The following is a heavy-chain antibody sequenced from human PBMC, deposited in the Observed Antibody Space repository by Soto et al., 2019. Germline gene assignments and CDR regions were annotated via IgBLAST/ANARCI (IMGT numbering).Heavy chain of an antibody. CDR1: GYTFTTYA. D-gene: IGHD2-2*01. J-gene: IGHJ5*02. V-gene: IGHV1-3*01. CDR3: AKEKISTSCCNWFDP. CDR2: INAGNGNT. Sequence: ASVKVSCTASGYTFTTYAIRWVRQANGQRPEWMGWINAGNGNTKYSQKFQGRVTITRDTSASTAYMELSSLRSEDTAVYYCAKEKISTSCCNWFDPWGQGTLVTVSS.